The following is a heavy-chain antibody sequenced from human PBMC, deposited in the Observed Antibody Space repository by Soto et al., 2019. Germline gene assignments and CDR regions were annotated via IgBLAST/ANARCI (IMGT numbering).Heavy chain of an antibody. Sequence: GGSLRLSCAASGFTFSSYAMSWVRQAPGKGLEWVSAISGSGGSTYYADSVKGRFTISRDNSKNTLYLQMNSLRAEDTAVYYCAKDQTHTTTTVTTPFDYWGQGTLVTVSS. CDR1: GFTFSSYA. V-gene: IGHV3-23*01. CDR2: ISGSGGST. J-gene: IGHJ4*02. CDR3: AKDQTHTTTTVTTPFDY. D-gene: IGHD4-17*01.